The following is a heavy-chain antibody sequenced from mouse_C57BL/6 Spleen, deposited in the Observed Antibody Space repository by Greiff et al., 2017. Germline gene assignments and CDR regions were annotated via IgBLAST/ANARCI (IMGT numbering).Heavy chain of an antibody. V-gene: IGHV5-6*01. CDR3: ARHTDYGSSFYYAMDY. CDR1: GFTFSSYG. D-gene: IGHD1-1*01. J-gene: IGHJ4*01. Sequence: EVKVVESGGDLVKPGGSLKLSCAASGFTFSSYGMSWVRQTPDKRLEWVATISSGGSYTYYPDSVKGRFTISRDNAKNTLYLQMSSLKSEDTAMYYCARHTDYGSSFYYAMDYWGKGTSVTVSS. CDR2: ISSGGSYT.